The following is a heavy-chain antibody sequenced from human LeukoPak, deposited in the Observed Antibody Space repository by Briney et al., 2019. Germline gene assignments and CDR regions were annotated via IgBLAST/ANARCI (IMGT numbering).Heavy chain of an antibody. V-gene: IGHV3-21*01. D-gene: IGHD5-18*01. Sequence: PGGSLRLSCAASGFTFSSYSMNWVRQAPGKGLEWVSSISSSSSYIYYADSVKGRFTISRDNAKNSLHLQMNSLRAEDTAVYYCARDPGYSYGHHFDYWGQGTPVTVSS. CDR2: ISSSSSYI. CDR1: GFTFSSYS. J-gene: IGHJ4*02. CDR3: ARDPGYSYGHHFDY.